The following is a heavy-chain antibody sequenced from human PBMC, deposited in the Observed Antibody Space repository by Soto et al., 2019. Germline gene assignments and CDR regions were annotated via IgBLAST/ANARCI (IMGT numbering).Heavy chain of an antibody. CDR3: ARQILAADS. V-gene: IGHV1-69*01. CDR1: GGTCNHSA. CDR2: IVPMLGTT. Sequence: QVRLVQSGAEVRKPGSSVTVSCKASGGTCNHSAIIWVRQAPGQGLVWIGGIVPMLGTTHFAPNFQDRVTITADDSTTTASLELRSLRSVDTAVFYCARQILAADSWDQGTLVIVSS. J-gene: IGHJ4*02. D-gene: IGHD2-15*01.